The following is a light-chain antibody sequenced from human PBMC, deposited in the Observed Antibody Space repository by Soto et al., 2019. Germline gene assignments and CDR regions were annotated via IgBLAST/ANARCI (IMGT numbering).Light chain of an antibody. Sequence: QSVLTQSPSASGTPGQRVTISCSGGTSNIGSHSVNWYQQLPGTAPKLLIYTNNERPSEVPDRFSGAKSGTSASLAISGLQSEDEADYYCCSYAGSYTVVFGGGTKVTVL. CDR3: CSYAGSYTVV. CDR2: TNN. J-gene: IGLJ2*01. CDR1: TSNIGSHS. V-gene: IGLV1-44*01.